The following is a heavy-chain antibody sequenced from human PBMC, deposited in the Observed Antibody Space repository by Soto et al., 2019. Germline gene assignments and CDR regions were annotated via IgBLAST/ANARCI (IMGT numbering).Heavy chain of an antibody. V-gene: IGHV3-30*18. D-gene: IGHD3-10*01. CDR1: GFTFSSYG. CDR2: ISYDGSNK. J-gene: IGHJ4*02. CDR3: AKPMVRGVPLFDY. Sequence: GGSLRLSCAASGFTFSSYGMHWVRQAPGKGLEWVAVISYDGSNKYYADSVKGRFTISRDNSKNTLYLQMNSLRAEDTAVYYCAKPMVRGVPLFDYWGQGPLVTVSS.